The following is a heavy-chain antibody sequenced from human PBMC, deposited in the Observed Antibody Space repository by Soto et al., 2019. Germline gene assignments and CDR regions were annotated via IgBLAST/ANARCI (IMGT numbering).Heavy chain of an antibody. Sequence: GSSLKVSCKASGYTFTTHYIHWVRQAPGQRPEWMGIIDPRSGSAGYAQRFQVSVTMTRDTPTSTFYLELTSLRTEDTAVSYCPRGNDPTYYCYGLDVWGQRSTVIVCS. CDR1: GYTFTTHY. CDR2: IDPRSGSA. J-gene: IGHJ6*02. D-gene: IGHD1-1*01. V-gene: IGHV1-46*03. CDR3: PRGNDPTYYCYGLDV.